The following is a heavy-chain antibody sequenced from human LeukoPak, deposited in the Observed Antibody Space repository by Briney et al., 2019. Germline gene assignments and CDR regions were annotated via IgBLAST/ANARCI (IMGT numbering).Heavy chain of an antibody. CDR2: IYCSGST. CDR1: GGSISSYY. CDR3: ARENYDFWSGYYYYYYMDV. V-gene: IGHV4-59*01. D-gene: IGHD3-3*01. J-gene: IGHJ6*03. Sequence: SETLSLTCTVSGGSISSYYWSWIRQPPGKGLEWIGYIYCSGSTNYNPSLKSRVTISVDTSKNQFSLKLSSVTAADTAVYYCARENYDFWSGYYYYYYMDVWGKGTTVTVSS.